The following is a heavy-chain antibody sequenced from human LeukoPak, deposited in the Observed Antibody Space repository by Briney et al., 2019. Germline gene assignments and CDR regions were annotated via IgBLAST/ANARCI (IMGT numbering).Heavy chain of an antibody. J-gene: IGHJ4*02. CDR2: INHSGST. CDR3: ARARGGSYDGAPWDY. Sequence: SETLSLTCAVYGGSFSGYYWSWIRQPLGKGLEWIGEINHSGSTNYNPSLKSRVTISVDTSKNQFSLKLSSVTAADTAVYYCARARGGSYDGAPWDYWGQGTLVTVSS. D-gene: IGHD1-26*01. V-gene: IGHV4-34*01. CDR1: GGSFSGYY.